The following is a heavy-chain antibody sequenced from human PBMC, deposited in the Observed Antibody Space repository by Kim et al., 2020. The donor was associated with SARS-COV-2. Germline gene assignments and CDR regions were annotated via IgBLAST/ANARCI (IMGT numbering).Heavy chain of an antibody. J-gene: IGHJ3*02. Sequence: SETLSLTCTVSGGSISSSNYYWGWIRQPPGKGLEWIGYIYYSGNTYYNPSLKSRVTVSVDTSKNQFSLKLSSVTAADAAVYYCARTIAGRPEAFDIWGQGTMVPVSS. CDR1: GGSISSSNYY. CDR2: IYYSGNT. CDR3: ARTIAGRPEAFDI. V-gene: IGHV4-39*01. D-gene: IGHD6-6*01.